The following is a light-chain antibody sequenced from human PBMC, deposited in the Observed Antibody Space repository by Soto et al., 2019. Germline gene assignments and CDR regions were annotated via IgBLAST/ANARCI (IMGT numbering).Light chain of an antibody. CDR1: SSDVGGYNY. CDR2: EVN. J-gene: IGLJ2*01. Sequence: QSALTQPASVSGSPGQAITISCTGTSSDVGGYNYVSWYEQHPGKAPKLMIYEVNNRPSGVSSRFSGSKSGKTASLTISGRKDEDEADYYCSSYASSNTVLFGGGTKLTVL. V-gene: IGLV2-14*01. CDR3: SSYASSNTVL.